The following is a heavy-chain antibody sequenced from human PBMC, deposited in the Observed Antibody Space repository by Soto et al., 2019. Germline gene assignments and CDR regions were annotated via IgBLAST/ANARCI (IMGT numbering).Heavy chain of an antibody. CDR2: ISYDGSNE. V-gene: IGHV3-30-3*01. D-gene: IGHD6-19*01. J-gene: IGHJ4*02. Sequence: QVQLVESGGGVVQPGRSLRLSCAASGFTFSNFPIHWVRQAPGKGLEWVTVISYDGSNEYYADSVKGRFTISRDNSTNMLYLQMNSLRPEDSGLYFCAIGALDSVWYPIDSWGQGTLVTVSS. CDR3: AIGALDSVWYPIDS. CDR1: GFTFSNFP.